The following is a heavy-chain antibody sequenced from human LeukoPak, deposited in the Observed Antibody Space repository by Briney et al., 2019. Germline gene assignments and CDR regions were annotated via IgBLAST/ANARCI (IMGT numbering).Heavy chain of an antibody. Sequence: GASVKVSCKASGYTFTGYYMHWVRQAPGQGLEWMGRINPNSGGTNYAQKFQGRVTMTTDTSTSTAYMELRSLRSDDTAVYYCARDPSLRFKLPGYWGQGTLVTVSS. CDR3: ARDPSLRFKLPGY. CDR1: GYTFTGYY. J-gene: IGHJ4*02. V-gene: IGHV1-2*06. D-gene: IGHD3-3*01. CDR2: INPNSGGT.